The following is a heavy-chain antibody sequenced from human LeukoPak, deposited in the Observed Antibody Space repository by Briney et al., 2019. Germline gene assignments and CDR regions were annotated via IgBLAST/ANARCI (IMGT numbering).Heavy chain of an antibody. CDR3: AKDDGWVQYAN. CDR1: GGSISSGSYY. J-gene: IGHJ4*02. V-gene: IGHV4-61*02. CDR2: IYTSGST. D-gene: IGHD5-24*01. Sequence: SETLSLTCTVSGGSISSGSYYWNWIRQPAGKGLEWIGRIYTSGSTNYNPSLKSRVTVSLDTSKNQFSLKLNSVTAADTAVYYCAKDDGWVQYANWGQGTLVTVSS.